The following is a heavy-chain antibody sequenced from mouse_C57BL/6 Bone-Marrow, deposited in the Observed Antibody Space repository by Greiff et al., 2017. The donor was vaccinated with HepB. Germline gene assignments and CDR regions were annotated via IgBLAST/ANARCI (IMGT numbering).Heavy chain of an antibody. CDR3: TRRVPITTVVATDYYAMDY. D-gene: IGHD1-1*01. CDR1: GYTFTDYE. CDR2: IDPETGGT. J-gene: IGHJ4*01. V-gene: IGHV1-15*01. Sequence: QVQLQQSGAELVRPGASVTLSCKASGYTFTDYEMHWVKQTPVHGLEWIGAIDPETGGTAYNQKFKGKAILTADKSSSTAYMELRSLTSEDSAVYYCTRRVPITTVVATDYYAMDYWGQGTSVTVSS.